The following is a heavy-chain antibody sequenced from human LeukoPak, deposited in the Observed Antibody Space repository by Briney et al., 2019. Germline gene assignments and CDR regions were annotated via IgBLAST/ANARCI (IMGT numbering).Heavy chain of an antibody. CDR2: IKPDGSEK. Sequence: PGGSLRLSCAASGFTFSSHWMTWVRQAPGKGLEWVANIKPDGSEKYYVDSVKGRFTISRDNPKNTLYLEMNSLRAEDTAVYYCAKRGGSYFDYWGQGTLVTVSS. V-gene: IGHV3-7*02. CDR3: AKRGGSYFDY. J-gene: IGHJ4*02. CDR1: GFTFSSHW. D-gene: IGHD1-26*01.